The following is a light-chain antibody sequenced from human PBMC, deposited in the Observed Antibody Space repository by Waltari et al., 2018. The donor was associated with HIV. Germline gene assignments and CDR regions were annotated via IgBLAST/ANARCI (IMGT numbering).Light chain of an antibody. CDR1: SSNIGDNY. CDR2: DNN. J-gene: IGLJ1*01. CDR3: GTWDTSLGASFV. Sequence: QSVLTQPPSVSAAPGQKVTISCSGSSSNIGDNYVSWYQQFPGAAPTLRIYDNNKPASGLPDRFSGSNSGTSATLGITGLQTGDEADYYCGTWDTSLGASFVFGTGTKVSVL. V-gene: IGLV1-51*01.